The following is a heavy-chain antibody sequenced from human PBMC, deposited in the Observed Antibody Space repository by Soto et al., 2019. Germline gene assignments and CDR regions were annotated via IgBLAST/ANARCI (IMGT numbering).Heavy chain of an antibody. J-gene: IGHJ4*02. CDR1: GGSISSYY. V-gene: IGHV4-59*12. D-gene: IGHD3-3*01. CDR3: ARVQTIFGLITAFDF. Sequence: SQTLPLTCTVSGGSISSYYWSLIRQPPGKGLECIWYIYYSATANYNPSLKSRVAISIDTSKNNFSLSLRSMTAADTAVYYCARVQTIFGLITAFDFWGQGTLIPVSS. CDR2: IYYSATA.